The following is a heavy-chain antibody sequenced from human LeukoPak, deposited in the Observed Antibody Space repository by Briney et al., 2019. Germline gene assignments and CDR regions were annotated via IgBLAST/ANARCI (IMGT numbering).Heavy chain of an antibody. CDR3: ARDPFTYCSSTSCYTGTGFDP. CDR2: ISAYNGNT. D-gene: IGHD2-2*02. Sequence: ASVKVSCMASRYTFTSYGISWVRQAPGQGLEWMGWISAYNGNTNYAQKLQGRVTMTTDTSTSTAYMELRSLRSDDTAVYYCARDPFTYCSSTSCYTGTGFDPWGQGTLVTVSS. V-gene: IGHV1-18*01. J-gene: IGHJ5*02. CDR1: RYTFTSYG.